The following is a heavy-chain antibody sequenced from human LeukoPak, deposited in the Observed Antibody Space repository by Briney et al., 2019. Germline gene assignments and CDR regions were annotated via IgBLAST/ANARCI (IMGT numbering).Heavy chain of an antibody. V-gene: IGHV4-34*01. Sequence: SETLSLTCAVYGGSFSGYYWSWIRQPPGKGLEWIGEINHSGSTNYNPSLKSRVTISVDTSKNQFSLKLSSVTAADTAVYYCARGFRHTAAGTQRGAWGQGTLVTVSS. CDR2: INHSGST. J-gene: IGHJ4*02. CDR3: ARGFRHTAAGTQRGA. CDR1: GGSFSGYY. D-gene: IGHD6-13*01.